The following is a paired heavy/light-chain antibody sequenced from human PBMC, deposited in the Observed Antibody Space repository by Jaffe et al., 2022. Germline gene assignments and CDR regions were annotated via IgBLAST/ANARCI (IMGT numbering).Light chain of an antibody. CDR2: RTD. V-gene: IGLV1-47*01. J-gene: IGLJ3*02. CDR3: ATWDDSLSGRV. CDR1: SSNIGSNS. Sequence: QSVLTQPPSASGTPGQRVTISCSGGSSNIGSNSVYWYQQLPGTAPKLLIYRTDQRPSGVPDRFSGSKSGTSASLAISGLRSEDEADFYCATWDDSLSGRVFGGGTKLTVL.
Heavy chain of an antibody. CDR1: GGSITSDHW. D-gene: IGHD2-21*02. Sequence: QVQLQESGPGLVKPSGTLSLTCAVSGGSITSDHWWSWVRQPPGKGLEWVGEIYHSGSTNYNPSLKSRVTMSVDKSKNQFSLKLTSVTAADTAVYYCARSQELVTMWDNDLFDIWGQGTMVTVSS. CDR3: ARSQELVTMWDNDLFDI. CDR2: IYHSGST. V-gene: IGHV4-4*02. J-gene: IGHJ3*02.